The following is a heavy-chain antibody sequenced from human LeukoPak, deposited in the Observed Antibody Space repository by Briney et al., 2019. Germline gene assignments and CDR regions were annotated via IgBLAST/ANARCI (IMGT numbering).Heavy chain of an antibody. CDR3: ARALYYDFWSGYCDAFDI. CDR1: XXXXSSGDXY. J-gene: IGHJ3*02. Sequence: SXXXXXSXXXXSSGDXYWSWIRQPPGKGLEWIGYIYYSGSTYYNPSLKSRVTISVDTSKNQFSLKLSSVTAADTAVYYCARALYYDFWSGYCDAFDIWGQGTMVTVSS. V-gene: IGHV4-30-4*01. D-gene: IGHD3-3*01. CDR2: IYYSGST.